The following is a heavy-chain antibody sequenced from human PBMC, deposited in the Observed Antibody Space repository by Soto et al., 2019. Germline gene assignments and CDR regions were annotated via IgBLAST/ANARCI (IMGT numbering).Heavy chain of an antibody. V-gene: IGHV4-59*01. J-gene: IGHJ4*02. Sequence: LSLTCTVSGGSINSFYWSWIRQSPGKGPEWIGYIYYTGSTVYNPSLKRRTTISLDTSKNQFSLNLTSVTAADTAVYYCARVRYGSGSYLHAFDYWGQGTLVTVSS. D-gene: IGHD3-10*01. CDR1: GGSINSFY. CDR3: ARVRYGSGSYLHAFDY. CDR2: IYYTGST.